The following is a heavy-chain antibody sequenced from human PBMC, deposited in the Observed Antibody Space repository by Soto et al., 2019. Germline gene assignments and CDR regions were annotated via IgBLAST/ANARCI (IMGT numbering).Heavy chain of an antibody. Sequence: GGSLRLSCAASGFTFSSYAMHWVRQAPGKGLEWVAVTLYDGSDKYYADSVKGRFAISRDNSNNTLYLQMNSLRAEDTALYYCARGTITIFGGDHYYGMDVWGQGTTVTVSS. CDR2: TLYDGSDK. V-gene: IGHV3-30*09. J-gene: IGHJ6*02. CDR1: GFTFSSYA. CDR3: ARGTITIFGGDHYYGMDV. D-gene: IGHD3-3*01.